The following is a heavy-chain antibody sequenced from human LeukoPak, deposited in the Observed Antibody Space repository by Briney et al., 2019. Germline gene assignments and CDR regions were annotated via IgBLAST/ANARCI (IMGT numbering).Heavy chain of an antibody. J-gene: IGHJ3*02. V-gene: IGHV1-46*01. CDR2: INPSGGST. CDR1: GYTFSSYY. CDR3: ARGGSIVGATPHDTFDI. Sequence: ASVKVSCKASGYTFSSYYMHWVRQAPGQGLEWMGIINPSGGSTSYAQKFQGRVTTSVDTSKNQFSLKLSSVTAADTAVYYCARGGSIVGATPHDTFDIWGQGTMVTVSS. D-gene: IGHD1-26*01.